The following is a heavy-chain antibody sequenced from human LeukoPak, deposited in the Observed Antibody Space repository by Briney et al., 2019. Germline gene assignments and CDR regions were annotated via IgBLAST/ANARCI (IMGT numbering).Heavy chain of an antibody. CDR1: GYTFTGYY. J-gene: IGHJ4*02. V-gene: IGHV1-2*02. CDR3: ARVQWFGEDSQDY. CDR2: INPNSGGT. Sequence: ASVKVSCNASGYTFTGYYMHWVRQAPGQGLEWMGWINPNSGGTNYAQKFQGRVTMTRDTSISTAYMELSRLRSDDTAVYYCARVQWFGEDSQDYWGQGTLVTVSS. D-gene: IGHD3-10*01.